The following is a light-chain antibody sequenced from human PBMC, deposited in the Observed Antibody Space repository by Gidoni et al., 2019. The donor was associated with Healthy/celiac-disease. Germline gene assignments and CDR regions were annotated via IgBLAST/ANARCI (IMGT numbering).Light chain of an antibody. CDR3: QQLNSYLWT. J-gene: IGKJ1*01. CDR2: AAS. Sequence: DIQLTQSPSFLSASVGDRVTITCLASQGIHSYLVWFQQKPGKAPKLLLYAASTLQTGVPSRFRGRGSGKEFTLTISSLQPEDFATYYCQQLNSYLWTFGQXTKVEIK. V-gene: IGKV1-9*01. CDR1: QGIHSY.